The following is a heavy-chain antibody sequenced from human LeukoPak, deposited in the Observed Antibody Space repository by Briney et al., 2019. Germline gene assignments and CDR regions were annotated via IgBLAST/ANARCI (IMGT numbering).Heavy chain of an antibody. CDR2: IIPIFGTA. CDR1: GGTFSSYA. D-gene: IGHD3-22*01. J-gene: IGHJ5*02. CDR3: ARDRRMYYYDSSGTPGGFDP. Sequence: SVKVSCKASGGTFSSYASSWVRQAPGQGLEWMGGIIPIFGTANYAQKFQGRVTITADESTSTAYMELSSLRSEDTAVYYCARDRRMYYYDSSGTPGGFDPWGQGTLVTVSS. V-gene: IGHV1-69*13.